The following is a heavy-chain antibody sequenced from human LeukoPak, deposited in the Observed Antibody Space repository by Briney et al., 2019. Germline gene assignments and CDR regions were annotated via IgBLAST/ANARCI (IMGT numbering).Heavy chain of an antibody. Sequence: ASVKVSCKASGYTFSSYGISWVRQAPGQGPEWMGWITVYNGNTKYAHKYQDRVTMTTDTSTSTAYMDLRSLRSDDTAVYYCARDRGYEQQRWFDLWGQGTLVTVSS. CDR1: GYTFSSYG. V-gene: IGHV1-18*01. D-gene: IGHD6-13*01. J-gene: IGHJ5*01. CDR2: ITVYNGNT. CDR3: ARDRGYEQQRWFDL.